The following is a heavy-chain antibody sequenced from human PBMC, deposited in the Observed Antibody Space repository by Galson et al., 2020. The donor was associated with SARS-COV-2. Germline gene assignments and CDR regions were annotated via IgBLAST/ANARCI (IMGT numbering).Heavy chain of an antibody. Sequence: SETLSLTCAVYGGSFSDYYWSWIRQPPGKGLEWIGEINHSGSTNYNPSLKSRVTISVDTSKNQFSLKLTSVTAADTAMYYCARGWDHDRSGYYLYYWGLATLVTVSS. CDR2: INHSGST. CDR1: GGSFSDYY. CDR3: ARGWDHDRSGYYLYY. D-gene: IGHD3-3*01. J-gene: IGHJ4*02. V-gene: IGHV4-34*01.